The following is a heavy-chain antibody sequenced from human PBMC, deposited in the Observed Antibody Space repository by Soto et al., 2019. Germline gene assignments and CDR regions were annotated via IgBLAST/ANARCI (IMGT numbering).Heavy chain of an antibody. CDR2: ISTTGSTI. J-gene: IGHJ6*02. Sequence: ESGGGVVKPGGSLRLSCAPSGFTFSDYYISWIRQTPGKGLEWVSYISTTGSTIYYADSVKGRFTISRDKTKNSLFLQMNSLRAEDTAVYYCARGHYGLDVWGQGTTVTVSS. CDR3: ARGHYGLDV. CDR1: GFTFSDYY. V-gene: IGHV3-11*01.